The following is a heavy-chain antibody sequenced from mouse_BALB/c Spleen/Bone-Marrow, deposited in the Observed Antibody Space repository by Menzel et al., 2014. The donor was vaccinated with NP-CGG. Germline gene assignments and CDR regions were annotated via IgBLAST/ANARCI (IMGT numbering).Heavy chain of an antibody. CDR2: IDPSDSYT. D-gene: IGHD3-1*01. Sequence: QVQLQQPGAEFVKPGASVKLSCKASGYTFTSYWMHWVKQRPGQGLEWIGEIDPSDSYTNYNQKFKGKATLTVDKSSSTAYMRLSSLTSEDSAVYYCARRELGPRWFTYWGQGTLVTVSA. V-gene: IGHV1-69*02. CDR1: GYTFTSYW. CDR3: ARRELGPRWFTY. J-gene: IGHJ3*01.